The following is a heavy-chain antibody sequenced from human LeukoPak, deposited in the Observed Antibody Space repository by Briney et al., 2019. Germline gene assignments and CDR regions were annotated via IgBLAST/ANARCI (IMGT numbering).Heavy chain of an antibody. CDR1: GYRFTSYW. J-gene: IGHJ4*02. CDR2: IYPGDSDT. D-gene: IGHD3-10*01. CDR3: ARRVVRRKYYFDY. Sequence: GESLTISCKGSGYRFTSYWIGWVRQMPGKGLEWMGIIYPGDSDTRYSPSFQGQVTLSADKSISTAYLQWSSLKASDTAMYYCARRVVRRKYYFDYWGQGTLATVSS. V-gene: IGHV5-51*01.